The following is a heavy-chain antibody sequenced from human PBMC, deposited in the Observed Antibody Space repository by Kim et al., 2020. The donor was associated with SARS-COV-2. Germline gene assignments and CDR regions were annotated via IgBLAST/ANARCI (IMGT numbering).Heavy chain of an antibody. CDR3: ARLPYVSGSGTYPERQYYFDY. CDR2: IFHNGNT. V-gene: IGHV4-59*08. CDR1: GASISSFY. Sequence: SETLSLTCSVSGASISSFYWSWIRQPPGKGLEWIGYIFHNGNTNYSPSLRSRVTLSLDTSKNHLSLRLTSVTAADTATYFCARLPYVSGSGTYPERQYYFDYWGQGTLVTVSS. J-gene: IGHJ4*02. D-gene: IGHD3-10*01.